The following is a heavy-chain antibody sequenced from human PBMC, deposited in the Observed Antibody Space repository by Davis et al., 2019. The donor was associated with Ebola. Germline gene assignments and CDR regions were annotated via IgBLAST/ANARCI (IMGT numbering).Heavy chain of an antibody. CDR1: GFTFGDYT. CDR3: TRGMPTYYYDSSGYYTTYYFDY. V-gene: IGHV3-49*04. J-gene: IGHJ4*02. Sequence: GGSLRLSCTASGFTFGDYTMSWVRQAPGKGLEWVGFIRSKAYGGTTEYAASVKGRFTISRDDSKSIAYLQMNSLKTEDTAVYYCTRGMPTYYYDSSGYYTTYYFDYWGQGTLVTVSS. D-gene: IGHD3-22*01. CDR2: IRSKAYGGTT.